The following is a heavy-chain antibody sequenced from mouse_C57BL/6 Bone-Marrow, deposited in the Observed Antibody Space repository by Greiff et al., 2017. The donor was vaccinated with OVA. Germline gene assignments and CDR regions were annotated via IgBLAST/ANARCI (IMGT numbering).Heavy chain of an antibody. D-gene: IGHD4-1*01. CDR1: GYTFTSYW. CDR3: AREAGLGPAWFAY. V-gene: IGHV1-59*01. J-gene: IGHJ3*01. CDR2: IDPSDSYT. Sequence: VQLQQPGAELVRPGTSVKLSCKASGYTFTSYWMHWVKQRPGQGLEWIGVIDPSDSYTNYNQKFKGKATLTVDTSSSTAYMQLSSLTSEDSAVYYCAREAGLGPAWFAYWGQGTLVTVSA.